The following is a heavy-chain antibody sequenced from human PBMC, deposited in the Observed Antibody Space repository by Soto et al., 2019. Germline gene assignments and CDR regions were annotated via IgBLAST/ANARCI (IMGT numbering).Heavy chain of an antibody. J-gene: IGHJ6*01. CDR1: GFSLSTSGVG. CDR2: IYWNDDK. Sequence: QITLKESGPTLVKPTQTLTLTCTFSGFSLSTSGVGVGWIRQPPGKALEWLALIYWNDDKRYSPSLKSRLTITKDTSKNQVVLTMTNMDPVDTATYYCARSLYRYCSGGSCYSEDYYGMDVW. D-gene: IGHD2-15*01. V-gene: IGHV2-5*01. CDR3: ARSLYRYCSGGSCYSEDYYGMDV.